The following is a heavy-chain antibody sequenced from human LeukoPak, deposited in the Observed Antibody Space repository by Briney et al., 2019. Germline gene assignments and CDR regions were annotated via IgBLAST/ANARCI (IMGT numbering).Heavy chain of an antibody. CDR2: ISSSSSYI. CDR1: GFTFSSYS. Sequence: GGSLRLSCVASGFTFSSYSMNWVRQAPGKGLEWVSSISSSSSYIYYADSVKGRFTISRDNAKNSLYLQMNSLRAEDTAVYFCAVPPSSGSDYWGQGTLVTVSS. J-gene: IGHJ4*02. CDR3: AVPPSSGSDY. D-gene: IGHD1-26*01. V-gene: IGHV3-21*01.